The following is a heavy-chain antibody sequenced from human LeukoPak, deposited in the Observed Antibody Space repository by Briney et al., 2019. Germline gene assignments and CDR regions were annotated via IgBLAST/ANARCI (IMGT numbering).Heavy chain of an antibody. D-gene: IGHD1-26*01. CDR2: IYYSGST. Sequence: SETLSLTCTVSGGSISSYYWSWIRQPPGKGLEWLGYIYYSGSTNYNPSLKSRVTISVDTSKNQFSLKLSSVTAADTAVYYCARVAGATGGAYYYYYMDVWGKGTTVTISS. CDR1: GGSISSYY. J-gene: IGHJ6*03. V-gene: IGHV4-59*01. CDR3: ARVAGATGGAYYYYYMDV.